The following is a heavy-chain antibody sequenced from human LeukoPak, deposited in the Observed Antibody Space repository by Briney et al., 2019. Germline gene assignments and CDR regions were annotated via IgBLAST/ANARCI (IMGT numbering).Heavy chain of an antibody. CDR3: ARLPIGIAVAGWFDP. Sequence: GESLKISCKGSGYSFTSYWIGWVRQMPGKGLEWMGIIYPGDSGTRYSPSFQGQVTISADKSISTAYLQWSSLKASDTAMYYCARLPIGIAVAGWFDPWGQGTLVTVSS. CDR2: IYPGDSGT. CDR1: GYSFTSYW. J-gene: IGHJ5*02. V-gene: IGHV5-51*01. D-gene: IGHD6-19*01.